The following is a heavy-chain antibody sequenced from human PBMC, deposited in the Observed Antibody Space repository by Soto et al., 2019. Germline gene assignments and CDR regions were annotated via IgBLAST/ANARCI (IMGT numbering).Heavy chain of an antibody. J-gene: IGHJ5*02. V-gene: IGHV4-59*08. D-gene: IGHD6-19*01. CDR1: GGSISSYY. Sequence: PSETLSLTCTVSGGSISSYYWSWIRQPPGKGLEWIGYIYYSGSTNYNPSLKSRVTISVDTSKNQFSLKLSSVTAADTAVYYCARSYSSGWDNWFDPWGQGTLVTVSS. CDR3: ARSYSSGWDNWFDP. CDR2: IYYSGST.